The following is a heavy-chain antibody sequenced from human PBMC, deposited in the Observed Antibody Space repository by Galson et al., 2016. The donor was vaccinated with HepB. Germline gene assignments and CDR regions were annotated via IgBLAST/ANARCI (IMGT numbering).Heavy chain of an antibody. CDR2: IYHTGST. J-gene: IGHJ4*02. CDR1: GDSISRDTW. CDR3: VGGKLASGWPY. D-gene: IGHD4-23*01. V-gene: IGHV4-4*02. Sequence: ETLSLTCAVSGDSISRDTWWSWVRQPPGKGLEWIGEIYHTGSTNYNPSLKNRVTISLDKSRNQFSLRLTSVTAADTAVSYCVGGKLASGWPYWGQGNLVRVSS.